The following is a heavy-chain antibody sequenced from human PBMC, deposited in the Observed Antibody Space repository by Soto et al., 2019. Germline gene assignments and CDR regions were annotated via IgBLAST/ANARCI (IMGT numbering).Heavy chain of an antibody. D-gene: IGHD3-16*01. Sequence: QVQLQQWGAGLLKPSETLSLTCAVYSGSFSGYYWSWIRQPPGKGLEWIGELYQGLSIIYNPSLESRVTISGDSYKNQFSLKLRSVTAADKAVYYCARHGGYYFDYWGQGTLVTVSS. J-gene: IGHJ4*02. V-gene: IGHV4-34*01. CDR1: SGSFSGYY. CDR2: LYQGLSI. CDR3: ARHGGYYFDY.